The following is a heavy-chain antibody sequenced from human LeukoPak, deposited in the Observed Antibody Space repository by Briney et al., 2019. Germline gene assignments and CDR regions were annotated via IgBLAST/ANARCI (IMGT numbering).Heavy chain of an antibody. Sequence: PSETLSLTCAVYGGSFSGYYWSWIRQPPGKGLEWIGEINHSGSTNYNPSLKSRVTISVDTSKNQFSLKLRSVTAADRAVYYCARGRTAYQLLPTKKDYSYYYVDVWDKGTTVTVSS. D-gene: IGHD2-2*01. J-gene: IGHJ6*03. CDR1: GGSFSGYY. CDR3: ARGRTAYQLLPTKKDYSYYYVDV. CDR2: INHSGST. V-gene: IGHV4-34*01.